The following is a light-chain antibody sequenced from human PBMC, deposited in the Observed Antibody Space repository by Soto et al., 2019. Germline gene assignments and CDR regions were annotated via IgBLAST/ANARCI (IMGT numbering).Light chain of an antibody. V-gene: IGKV3-20*01. Sequence: EIVLTQSPCTLSLSPGERATLSCRASQSVNSSYLGWYQQKPGQPPRLLIYGASNRATGIPDRFSGSGSGTDFTITINRLEPEDFAVYYCQQVGSSQWTWTFGQGTKVENK. J-gene: IGKJ1*01. CDR3: QQVGSSQWTWT. CDR1: QSVNSSY. CDR2: GAS.